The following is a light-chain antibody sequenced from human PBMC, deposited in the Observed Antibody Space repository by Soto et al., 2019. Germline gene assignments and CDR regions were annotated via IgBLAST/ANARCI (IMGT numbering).Light chain of an antibody. CDR2: SNN. J-gene: IGLJ1*01. CDR1: SSNIGSNT. Sequence: QSVLTQPPSASGTPGQRVTISCSGSSSNIGSNTVNWYQQLPGTAPKLLIYSNNQRPSGVPDRFSGSKSGTSASLAISGLQSEDEADYYCAAWDDILNGPSVFGTGTKVTVL. CDR3: AAWDDILNGPSV. V-gene: IGLV1-44*01.